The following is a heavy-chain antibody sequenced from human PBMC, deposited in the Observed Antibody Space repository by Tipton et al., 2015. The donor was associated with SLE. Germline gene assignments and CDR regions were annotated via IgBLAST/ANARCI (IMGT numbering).Heavy chain of an antibody. D-gene: IGHD6-13*01. Sequence: TLSLTCTVSGGSISSYYWSWIRQPPGKGLEWIGYIYYSGSTNYNPSLKSRVTISVDTSKNQFSLTLSSVTAADAAVYYCARPHIMAAAGDQAPTAFDIWGQGTMVTVSS. V-gene: IGHV4-59*01. CDR1: GGSISSYY. CDR3: ARPHIMAAAGDQAPTAFDI. J-gene: IGHJ3*02. CDR2: IYYSGST.